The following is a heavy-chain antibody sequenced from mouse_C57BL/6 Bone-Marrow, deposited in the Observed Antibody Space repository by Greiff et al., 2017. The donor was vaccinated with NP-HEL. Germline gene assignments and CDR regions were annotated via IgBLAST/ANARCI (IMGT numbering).Heavy chain of an antibody. CDR2: IDPSDSYT. J-gene: IGHJ2*01. Sequence: QVQLQQPGAELVRPGTSVKLSCKASGYTFTSYWMHWVKQRPGQGLEWIGVIDPSDSYTNYNQKFKGKATLTVDTSSSTAYMQLSSLTSEDSAVDYCARDYYGNYCDYWGQGTTLTVSA. CDR1: GYTFTSYW. V-gene: IGHV1-59*01. CDR3: ARDYYGNYCDY. D-gene: IGHD2-1*01.